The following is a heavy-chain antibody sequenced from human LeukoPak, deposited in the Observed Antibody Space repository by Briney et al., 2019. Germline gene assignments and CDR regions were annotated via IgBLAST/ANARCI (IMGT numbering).Heavy chain of an antibody. CDR1: GFTFSSYE. D-gene: IGHD5-12*01. CDR3: ARDVGGYLQHGVVDY. CDR2: ISYDGSNK. J-gene: IGHJ4*02. Sequence: GRSLRLSCAASGFTFSSYEMHWVRQAPGKGLEWVAVISYDGSNKYYADSVKGRFTISRDNSKNTLYLQMNSLRAEDTAVYYCARDVGGYLQHGVVDYWGQGTLVTVSS. V-gene: IGHV3-30*01.